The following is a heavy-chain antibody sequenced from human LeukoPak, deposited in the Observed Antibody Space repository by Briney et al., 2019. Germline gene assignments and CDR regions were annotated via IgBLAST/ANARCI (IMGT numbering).Heavy chain of an antibody. CDR2: ISGSGGST. CDR3: ARDARDYYDSSGSF. CDR1: GFTFSSYS. J-gene: IGHJ4*02. D-gene: IGHD3-22*01. V-gene: IGHV3-21*01. Sequence: GGSLRLSCAASGFTFSSYSMNWVRQAPGKGLEWVSAISGSGGSTYYADSVKGRFTISRDNAKNSLYLQMNSLRAEDTAVYYCARDARDYYDSSGSFWGQGTLVTVSS.